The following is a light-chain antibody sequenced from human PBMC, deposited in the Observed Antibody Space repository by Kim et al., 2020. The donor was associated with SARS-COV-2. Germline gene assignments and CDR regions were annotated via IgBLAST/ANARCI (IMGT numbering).Light chain of an antibody. CDR1: SGSIASNY. Sequence: NFMLTQPHSVSESPGKTVTISCTGSSGSIASNYVQWYQQRPGSAPTTVIYEDNQRPSGVPDRFSGSIDSSSNSASLTISGLKTEDEADYYCQSYDSSNQEVFGVGTQLTVL. V-gene: IGLV6-57*02. CDR2: EDN. J-gene: IGLJ2*01. CDR3: QSYDSSNQEV.